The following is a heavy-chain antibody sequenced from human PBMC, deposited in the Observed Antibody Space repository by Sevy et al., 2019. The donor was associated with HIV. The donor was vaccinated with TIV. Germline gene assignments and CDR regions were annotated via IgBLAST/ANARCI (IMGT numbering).Heavy chain of an antibody. CDR3: AREAAGYDFWSGYSGRPYYFDY. CDR2: IKQDGSEK. D-gene: IGHD3-3*01. V-gene: IGHV3-7*01. CDR1: GFTFSSYW. J-gene: IGHJ4*02. Sequence: GGSLRLSCAASGFTFSSYWMSRVRQAPGKGLEWVANIKQDGSEKYYVDSVKGRFTISRDNAKNSLYLQMNSLRAEDTAVYYCAREAAGYDFWSGYSGRPYYFDYWGQGTLVTVSS.